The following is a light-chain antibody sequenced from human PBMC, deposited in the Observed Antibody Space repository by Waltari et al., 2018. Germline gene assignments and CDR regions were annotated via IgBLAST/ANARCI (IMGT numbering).Light chain of an antibody. J-gene: IGLJ1*01. V-gene: IGLV2-14*03. CDR1: SSDVGGYNY. CDR2: DVN. CDR3: SSYTSSSTYV. Sequence: QSALTQPASVSGSPGQSITISCTGTSSDVGGYNYVSWYQHHPGKAPRLSIYDVNKRPSGVSNRFSGSKSGNTASLTISGLQAEDETDYYCSSYTSSSTYVFGTGTKVTVL.